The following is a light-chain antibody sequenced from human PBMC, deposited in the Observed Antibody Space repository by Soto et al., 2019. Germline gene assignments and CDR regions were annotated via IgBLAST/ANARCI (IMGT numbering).Light chain of an antibody. CDR1: SSDVGGYNY. V-gene: IGLV2-11*01. Sequence: SVLTQPRSVSGSPGQSVTISCTGTSSDVGGYNYVSWYQQHPGKAPKVMIYDVSERPSGVPDRFSGSKSSNTASLTISGLQAEDEADYYCCSYAGSPRYVFGTGTKLTVL. J-gene: IGLJ1*01. CDR3: CSYAGSPRYV. CDR2: DVS.